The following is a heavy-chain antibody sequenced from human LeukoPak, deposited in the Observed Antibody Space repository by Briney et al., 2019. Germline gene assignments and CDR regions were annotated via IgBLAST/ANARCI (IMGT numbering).Heavy chain of an antibody. CDR3: ARGARYYYGSGSYSWFDP. D-gene: IGHD3-10*01. CDR2: IYYSGST. Sequence: PSETLSLTCTVSGGSISSYYWSWIRQPPGKGLEWIGYIYYSGSTNYNPSLKSRVTISVDTSKNQFSLKLSSVTAADTAVYYCARGARYYYGSGSYSWFDPWGQGTLVTVSS. CDR1: GGSISSYY. J-gene: IGHJ5*02. V-gene: IGHV4-59*12.